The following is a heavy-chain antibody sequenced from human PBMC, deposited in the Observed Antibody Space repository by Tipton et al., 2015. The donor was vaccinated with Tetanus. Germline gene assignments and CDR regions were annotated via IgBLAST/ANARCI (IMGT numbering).Heavy chain of an antibody. CDR2: IYYRGDT. Sequence: TLSLTCTVSGDSISRGGYFWNWIRPRPGKGPGGVGYIYYRGDTYYNPSLKSRVSMSVDTSKNQFSLNLSSVTAADTAVYYCARDQGGGRVVRLNWLDPWGQGTLVTVSS. D-gene: IGHD6-6*01. CDR3: ARDQGGGRVVRLNWLDP. J-gene: IGHJ5*02. CDR1: GDSISRGGYF. V-gene: IGHV4-31*03.